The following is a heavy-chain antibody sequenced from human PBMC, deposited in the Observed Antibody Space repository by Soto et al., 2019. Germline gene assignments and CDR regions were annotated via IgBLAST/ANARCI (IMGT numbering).Heavy chain of an antibody. CDR1: GFTFSSYG. D-gene: IGHD5-18*01. V-gene: IGHV3-33*01. CDR2: VWYDGSNK. J-gene: IGHJ6*02. Sequence: GGSLRLSCAASGFTFSSYGMHWVRQAPGKGLEWVAVVWYDGSNKYYADSVKGRFTISRDNSKNTLYLQMNSLRAEDTAVYYCARGDTAMAYYYGMDVWGQGTTVTV. CDR3: ARGDTAMAYYYGMDV.